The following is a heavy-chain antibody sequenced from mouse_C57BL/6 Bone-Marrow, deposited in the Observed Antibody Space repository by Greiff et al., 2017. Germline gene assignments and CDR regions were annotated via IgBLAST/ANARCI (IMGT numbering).Heavy chain of an antibody. D-gene: IGHD1-1*01. CDR3: SRDANYYGSRVWFAY. J-gene: IGHJ3*01. V-gene: IGHV7-1*01. CDR1: GFTFSDYY. CDR2: SRNKANDYTT. Sequence: EVQGVESGGGLVQSGRSLRLSCATSGFTFSDYYMEWVRQAPGKGLEWIAASRNKANDYTTEYSAYVKGRFIVSRDTSQSILYLQMNALRAEDTAMYYCSRDANYYGSRVWFAYWGQGTLVTVSA.